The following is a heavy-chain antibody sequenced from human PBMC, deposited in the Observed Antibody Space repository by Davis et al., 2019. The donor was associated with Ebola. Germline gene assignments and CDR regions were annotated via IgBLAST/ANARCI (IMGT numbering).Heavy chain of an antibody. D-gene: IGHD2-15*01. CDR3: ARRIVYYYGMDV. Sequence: ASVKVSCKASGYTFTSHYMHWARQAPGQGLEWMGIINPSGGSTSYAQKFQGRVTMTRNTSISTAYMELSSLRSEDTAVYYCARRIVYYYGMDVWGQGTTVTVSS. CDR2: INPSGGST. V-gene: IGHV1-46*01. CDR1: GYTFTSHY. J-gene: IGHJ6*02.